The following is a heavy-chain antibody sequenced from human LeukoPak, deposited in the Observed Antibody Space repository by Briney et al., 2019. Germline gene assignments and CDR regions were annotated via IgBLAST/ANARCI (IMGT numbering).Heavy chain of an antibody. CDR3: ARDHSGLMVYADY. Sequence: GGSLRLSCAASGFTFSSYWMHWVRQAPGKGLEWVSSISSSSNYIHYADSVKGRFTISRDNAKNSLYLQMNSLRAEDTAVYYCARDHSGLMVYADYWGQGTLVTVSS. D-gene: IGHD2-8*01. CDR1: GFTFSSYW. J-gene: IGHJ4*02. V-gene: IGHV3-21*01. CDR2: ISSSSNYI.